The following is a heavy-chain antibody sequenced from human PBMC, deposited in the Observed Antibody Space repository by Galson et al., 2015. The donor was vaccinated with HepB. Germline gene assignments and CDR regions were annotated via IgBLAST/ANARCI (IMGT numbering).Heavy chain of an antibody. CDR3: ARDYTYDSSGPRFDY. CDR2: IYSGGST. D-gene: IGHD3-22*01. V-gene: IGHV3-66*01. CDR1: GFTVSSNY. J-gene: IGHJ4*02. Sequence: SLRLSCAASGFTVSSNYMSWVRQAPGKGLEWVSVIYSGGSTYYADSVKGRFTISRDNSKNTLYLQMNSLRAEDTAVYYCARDYTYDSSGPRFDYWGQGTLVTVSS.